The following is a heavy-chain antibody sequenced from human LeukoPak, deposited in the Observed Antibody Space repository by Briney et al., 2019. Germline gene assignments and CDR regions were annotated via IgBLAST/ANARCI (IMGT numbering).Heavy chain of an antibody. CDR2: IIPFVGLT. J-gene: IGHJ5*02. Sequence: GASVKVSCKASGYTFTSYGISWIRQAPGQGLELMGRIIPFVGLTNYAPRFQGRVTITADKDTTTAYMELSGLTSEDTAVYYCARPRSTESGSYNWFDPWGQGTLVTVSS. V-gene: IGHV1-69*04. CDR1: GYTFTSYG. D-gene: IGHD1-26*01. CDR3: ARPRSTESGSYNWFDP.